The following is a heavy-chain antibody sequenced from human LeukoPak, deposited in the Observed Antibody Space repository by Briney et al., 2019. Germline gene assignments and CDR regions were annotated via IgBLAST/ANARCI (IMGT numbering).Heavy chain of an antibody. Sequence: GGSLRLSCAASGFTFSSYEMNWVRQAPGKGLEWVSYISSSGSTIYYADSVKGRFTISRDNAKNSLYLQMNSLRAEDTAVYYCAREVRVVVADYYYYYMDVWGKGTTVTVSS. J-gene: IGHJ6*03. CDR2: ISSSGSTI. D-gene: IGHD2-15*01. V-gene: IGHV3-48*03. CDR3: AREVRVVVADYYYYYMDV. CDR1: GFTFSSYE.